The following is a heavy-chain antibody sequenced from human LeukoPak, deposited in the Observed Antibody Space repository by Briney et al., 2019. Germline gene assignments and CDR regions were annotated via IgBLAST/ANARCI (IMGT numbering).Heavy chain of an antibody. CDR1: GFTLTSYA. Sequence: GGSLRLSCAASGFTLTSYALSWVRQTPGKGLEWVSAITSSGANTYYADSVKDRFTISRDNFKNTLFLQMNSLRAEDTAVYYCAKDKVGSITSDAWGQGTLVTVSS. CDR2: ITSSGANT. CDR3: AKDKVGSITSDA. D-gene: IGHD3-10*01. J-gene: IGHJ5*02. V-gene: IGHV3-23*01.